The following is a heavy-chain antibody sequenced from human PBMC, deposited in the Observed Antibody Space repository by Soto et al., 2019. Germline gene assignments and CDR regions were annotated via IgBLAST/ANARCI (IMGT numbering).Heavy chain of an antibody. CDR1: GGAFNNYA. CDR2: IVPVFPSV. CDR3: AREMPSTAADYFYYGLNV. V-gene: IGHV1-69*13. D-gene: IGHD6-13*01. J-gene: IGHJ6*02. Sequence: SVKVSCKASGGAFNNYAIYWVRQAPGQGLEWLGTIVPVFPSVYYAPRFQGRLTITADGSTDTVYMMLTSLKSEDTAVYYCAREMPSTAADYFYYGLNVCGQRTSLTVSS.